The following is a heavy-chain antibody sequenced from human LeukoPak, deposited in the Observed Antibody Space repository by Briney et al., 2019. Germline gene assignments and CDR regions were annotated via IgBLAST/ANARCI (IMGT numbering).Heavy chain of an antibody. J-gene: IGHJ4*02. D-gene: IGHD6-19*01. V-gene: IGHV4-31*03. CDR1: GVSISSGGQY. CDR2: IFYRDST. Sequence: PSQNLSLTCTVSGVSISSGGQYWSWIRQSPGKGLEWIGYIFYRDSTDYNPSLKSRATISVDTSKNQFSLNLTSLTAADTAVYYCARDRGNGWPYFFDYWGRGTLVTVSS. CDR3: ARDRGNGWPYFFDY.